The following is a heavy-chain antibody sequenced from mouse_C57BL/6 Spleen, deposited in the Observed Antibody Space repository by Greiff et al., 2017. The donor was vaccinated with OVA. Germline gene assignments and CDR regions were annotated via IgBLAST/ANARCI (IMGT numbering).Heavy chain of an antibody. J-gene: IGHJ4*01. CDR1: GYSITSGYY. D-gene: IGHD2-2*01. Sequence: DVKLQESGPGLVKPSQSLSLTCSVTGYSITSGYYWNWIRQFPGNKLEWMGYISYDGSNNYNPSLKNRISITRDTSKNQFFLKLNSVTTEDTATYYCAREVTRAMDYWGQGTSVTVSS. CDR2: ISYDGSN. CDR3: AREVTRAMDY. V-gene: IGHV3-6*01.